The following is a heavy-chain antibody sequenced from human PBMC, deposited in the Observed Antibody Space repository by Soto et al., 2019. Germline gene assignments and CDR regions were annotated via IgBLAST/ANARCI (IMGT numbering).Heavy chain of an antibody. V-gene: IGHV3-23*01. CDR3: ARTNSSGFYFDY. J-gene: IGHJ4*02. D-gene: IGHD6-19*01. CDR2: ISGSGGST. Sequence: GGSLRLSCAASGFTFSSYAMSWVRQAPGKGLEWVSAISGSGGSTYYADSVKGRFTISRDNSKNTLYLQMNSLRAEDTAVYYCARTNSSGFYFDYWGQGTLVTVSS. CDR1: GFTFSSYA.